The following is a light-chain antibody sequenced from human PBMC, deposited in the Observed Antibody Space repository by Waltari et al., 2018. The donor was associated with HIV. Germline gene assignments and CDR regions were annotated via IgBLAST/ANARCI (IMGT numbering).Light chain of an antibody. CDR1: RTHVGAGNF. CDR3: QSYDSSLRASV. V-gene: IGLV1-40*01. CDR2: SDI. J-gene: IGLJ2*01. Sequence: SALTPPPLLSATPAPLIPIPSTRQRTHVGAGNFVHRYPHLLGTAPKLIAYSDINRPSGVPDRFSGSKSGTSASLVITGLQAEDEADYYCQSYDSSLRASVFGGGTKLTVL.